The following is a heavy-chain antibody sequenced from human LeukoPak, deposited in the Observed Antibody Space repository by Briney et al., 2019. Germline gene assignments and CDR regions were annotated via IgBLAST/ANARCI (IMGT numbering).Heavy chain of an antibody. V-gene: IGHV1-8*01. Sequence: ASVKVSCKASGYTFTSYDINWVRQATGQGLEWMGWMNPNSDNTGYAQKFQGRVTMTRNTSISTAYMELSSLRSEDTAVYYCARGRGEYYYYYYMDVWGKGTTVTISS. J-gene: IGHJ6*03. CDR3: ARGRGEYYYYYYMDV. CDR2: MNPNSDNT. D-gene: IGHD3-10*01. CDR1: GYTFTSYD.